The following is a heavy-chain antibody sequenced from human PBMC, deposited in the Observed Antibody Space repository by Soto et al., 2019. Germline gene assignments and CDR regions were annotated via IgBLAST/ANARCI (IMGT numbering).Heavy chain of an antibody. V-gene: IGHV4-39*01. D-gene: IGHD4-17*01. CDR1: GVSINSRGYY. J-gene: IGHJ5*02. CDR3: ARVSGDYHNWFDP. CDR2: MFYSGTT. Sequence: PSETLSLTCTVSGVSINSRGYYWGWIRQPPGKGLEWIESMFYSGTTYYNPSLKSRITIAVDSSKNQFSLSLSSVTAADTAFYYCARVSGDYHNWFDPWGQGTLVTVSS.